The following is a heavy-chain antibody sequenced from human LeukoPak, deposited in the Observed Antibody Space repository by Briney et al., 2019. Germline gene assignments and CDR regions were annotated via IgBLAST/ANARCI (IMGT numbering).Heavy chain of an antibody. CDR3: AKDSRSRNGVYDPFDI. CDR1: GFTFSSYA. CDR2: VGGDDAT. V-gene: IGHV3-23*01. D-gene: IGHD2-8*01. J-gene: IGHJ3*02. Sequence: GGSLRISCAASGFTFSSYAMNWVRQAPGKGLEWVAVVGGDDATFYRDSVKGRFTISRDNSKNTLSLQMNSLWLEDTAVYYCAKDSRSRNGVYDPFDIWGQGTVVTVSS.